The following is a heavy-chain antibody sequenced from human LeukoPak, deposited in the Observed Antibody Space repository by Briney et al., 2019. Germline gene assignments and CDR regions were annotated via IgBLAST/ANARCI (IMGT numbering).Heavy chain of an antibody. V-gene: IGHV4-4*07. Sequence: SETLSLTCTVSGDSISNYYWSWIRQPAGKGLEWIGHIYTSGSTDYNPSLKSRVTMSVDTSKNQFSLKVNSVTAADTAVYYCARGPPPDFDYRGLGTLVTVSS. J-gene: IGHJ4*02. CDR2: IYTSGST. CDR1: GDSISNYY. CDR3: ARGPPPDFDY.